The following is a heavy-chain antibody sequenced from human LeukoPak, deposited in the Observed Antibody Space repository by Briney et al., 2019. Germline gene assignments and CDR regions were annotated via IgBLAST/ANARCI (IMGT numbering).Heavy chain of an antibody. CDR1: GGSISSSSYY. V-gene: IGHV4-39*01. J-gene: IGHJ4*02. CDR3: ARLPIAYCGGDCGDY. Sequence: PSETLSLTCTVSGGSISSSSYYWGWIRQPPEKGLEWIGSIYYSGSTYYNPSLKSRVTISVDTSKNQFSLKLSSVTAADTAVYYCARLPIAYCGGDCGDYWGQGTLVTISS. CDR2: IYYSGST. D-gene: IGHD2-21*02.